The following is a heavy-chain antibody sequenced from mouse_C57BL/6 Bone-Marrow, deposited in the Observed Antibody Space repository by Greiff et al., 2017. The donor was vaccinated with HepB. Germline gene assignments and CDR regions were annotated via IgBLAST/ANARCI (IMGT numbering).Heavy chain of an antibody. V-gene: IGHV5-15*01. CDR1: GFTFSDYG. Sequence: EVQVVESGGGLVQPGGSLKLSCAASGFTFSDYGMAWVRQAPRKGPEWVAFISNLADSIYYADTVTGRFTISRENAKNTLYLEMSSLRSEDTAMYYCARQGPYYAMDYWGQGTSVTVSS. J-gene: IGHJ4*01. CDR3: ARQGPYYAMDY. CDR2: ISNLADSI. D-gene: IGHD3-2*02.